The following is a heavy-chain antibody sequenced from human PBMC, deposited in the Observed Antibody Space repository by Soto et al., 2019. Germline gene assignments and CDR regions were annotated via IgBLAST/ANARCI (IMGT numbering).Heavy chain of an antibody. CDR3: ARARMDY. V-gene: IGHV3-7*03. CDR2: INPEGSEK. CDR1: GFIFSDYW. Sequence: EVQLVESGGGLVQPGGSLRLSCAVSGFIFSDYWMTCVRQAPGKGLEWVANINPEGSEKYYVDSVKGRFTISRDNAKNSLYLQMISLRAEDKALYYGARARMDYWGRGTLITVSS. J-gene: IGHJ4*02.